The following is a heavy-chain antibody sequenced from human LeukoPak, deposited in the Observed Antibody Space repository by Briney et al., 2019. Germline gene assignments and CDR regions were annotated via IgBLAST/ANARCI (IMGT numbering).Heavy chain of an antibody. V-gene: IGHV4-59*01. CDR2: IYYSGST. CDR1: GGSISSYY. D-gene: IGHD6-13*01. Sequence: SETPSLTCTVSGGSISSYYWSWIRQPPGKGLEWIGYIYYSGSTNYNPSLKSRVTISVDTSKNQFSLKLSSVTAADTAVYYCARSVAGRYFQHWGQGTLVTVSS. J-gene: IGHJ1*01. CDR3: ARSVAGRYFQH.